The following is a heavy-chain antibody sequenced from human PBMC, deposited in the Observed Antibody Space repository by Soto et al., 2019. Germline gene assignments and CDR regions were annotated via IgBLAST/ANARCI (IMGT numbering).Heavy chain of an antibody. CDR2: SSASTRNT. CDR3: VRCYCSVGSCFECWHFGL. CDR1: GYTFSDYA. V-gene: IGHV1-18*01. D-gene: IGHD2-15*01. Sequence: QVQLVQSGGEVKKPGASVKVSCQASGYTFSDYAISWVRQAPGQGLEWMGWSSASTRNTDQPQKFQGRVIMTLATSTNAAYMELRSLRSDDTAVYYCVRCYCSVGSCFECWHFGLWGRGTLVTVSS. J-gene: IGHJ2*01.